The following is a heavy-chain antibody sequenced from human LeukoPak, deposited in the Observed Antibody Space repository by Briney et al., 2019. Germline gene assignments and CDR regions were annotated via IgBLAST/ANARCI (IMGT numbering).Heavy chain of an antibody. V-gene: IGHV3-23*01. J-gene: IGHJ3*02. CDR2: STGTGYST. D-gene: IGHD1-26*01. CDR3: VKGVRMRVTSAFDI. CDR1: EFTFSNYA. Sequence: PGGSLRLSCAASEFTFSNYAMSWVRQAPGKGLEWVSGSTGTGYSTYYADSVKGRFTISRDNSKNTLYLQMNSLRAEDTAVYYCVKGVRMRVTSAFDIWGQGTMVTVSS.